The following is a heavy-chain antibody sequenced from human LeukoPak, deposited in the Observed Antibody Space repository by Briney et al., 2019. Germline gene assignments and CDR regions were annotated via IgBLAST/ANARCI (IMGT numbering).Heavy chain of an antibody. Sequence: GGSLRLSCAASGFTFISYWMSWVRQAPGKGLEWVANIKQDGSEKNYVDSVKGRFTISRDNAKNSVYLQMNSLRAEDTAVYYCTRGLGLSLFDYWGQGTLVTVSS. D-gene: IGHD7-27*01. J-gene: IGHJ4*02. CDR3: TRGLGLSLFDY. V-gene: IGHV3-7*03. CDR2: IKQDGSEK. CDR1: GFTFISYW.